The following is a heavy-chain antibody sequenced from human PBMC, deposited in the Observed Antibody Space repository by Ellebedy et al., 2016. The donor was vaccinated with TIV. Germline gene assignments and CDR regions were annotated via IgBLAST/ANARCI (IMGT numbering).Heavy chain of an antibody. J-gene: IGHJ6*02. CDR3: ARGRPYGMDV. CDR1: GYTFTTYH. Sequence: AASVKVSCKPSGYTFTTYHIHWVRQAPGQGLEWMGIINPSDGSTTYAQKVQGRVIMTRDTSTITVYMVLSSLRSEDMAVYYCARGRPYGMDVWGQGTTVTVSS. V-gene: IGHV1-46*01. CDR2: INPSDGST.